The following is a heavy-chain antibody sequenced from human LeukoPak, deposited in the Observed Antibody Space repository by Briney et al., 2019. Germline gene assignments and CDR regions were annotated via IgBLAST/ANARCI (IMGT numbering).Heavy chain of an antibody. V-gene: IGHV3-23*01. CDR1: GCTFSSYA. CDR3: AKAPVPLYSSGWYVYYFDY. CDR2: ISGSGGST. D-gene: IGHD6-19*01. J-gene: IGHJ4*02. Sequence: GGSLRLSCAASGCTFSSYAMSWVRQAPGKGLEWVSAISGSGGSTYYADSVKGRFTISRDNSKNTLYLQMNSLRAEDTAVYYCAKAPVPLYSSGWYVYYFDYWGQGTLVTVSS.